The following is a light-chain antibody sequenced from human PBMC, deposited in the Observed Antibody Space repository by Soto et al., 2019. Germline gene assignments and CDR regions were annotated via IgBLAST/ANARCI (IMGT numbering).Light chain of an antibody. J-gene: IGLJ2*01. CDR3: AAWDDSLRVV. Sequence: QSVLTQPPSVSDAPRQRVTISCSGSSSNIGNNAVNWYQQLPGKAPKLLIYYDDLLPSGVSDRFSGSKSGTSASLAISGLQSEDEADYYCAAWDDSLRVVFGGGTKVTVL. CDR1: SSNIGNNA. V-gene: IGLV1-36*01. CDR2: YDD.